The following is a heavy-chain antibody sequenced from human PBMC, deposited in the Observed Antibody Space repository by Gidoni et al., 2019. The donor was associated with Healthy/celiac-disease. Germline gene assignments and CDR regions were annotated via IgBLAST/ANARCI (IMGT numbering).Heavy chain of an antibody. J-gene: IGHJ2*01. CDR2: ISWNSGSI. CDR1: GFTFDDYA. CDR3: AKDSSYSSGWYWYFDL. V-gene: IGHV3-9*01. D-gene: IGHD6-19*01. Sequence: EVQLVESGGGLVQPGRSLRLSCAASGFTFDDYAMHWVRQAPGKGLEWVSGISWNSGSIGYADSVKGRFTISRDNAKNSLYLQMNSLRAEDTALYYCAKDSSYSSGWYWYFDLWGRGTLVTVSS.